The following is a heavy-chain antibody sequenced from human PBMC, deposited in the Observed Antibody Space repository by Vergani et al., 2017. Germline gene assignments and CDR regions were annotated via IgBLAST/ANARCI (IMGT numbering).Heavy chain of an antibody. CDR1: GYSISRGYY. CDR2: IYYSGST. CDR3: ARNPYCGGDCYSDAFDI. J-gene: IGHJ3*02. Sequence: QVQLQESGPGLVKPSETLSLICTVSGYSISRGYYWSWIRQPPGKGLEWIGYIYYSGSTNYNPSLKSRVTISVDTSKNQFSLKLSSVTAADTAVYYCARNPYCGGDCYSDAFDIWGQGTMVTVSS. D-gene: IGHD2-21*02. V-gene: IGHV4-61*01.